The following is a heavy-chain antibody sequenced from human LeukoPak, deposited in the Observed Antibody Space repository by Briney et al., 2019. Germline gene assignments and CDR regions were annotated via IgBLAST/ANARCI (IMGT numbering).Heavy chain of an antibody. CDR3: ARAGSSALFDY. J-gene: IGHJ4*02. Sequence: PSETLSLTCTVSGGSISSGSYYWSWIRQPAGKGLEWIGRIYTSGSTHYNPSLKSRVTISVDTSKNQFSLKLSSVTAADTAVYYCARAGSSALFDYWGQGTLVTVSS. CDR2: IYTSGST. V-gene: IGHV4-61*02. CDR1: GGSISSGSYY. D-gene: IGHD3-22*01.